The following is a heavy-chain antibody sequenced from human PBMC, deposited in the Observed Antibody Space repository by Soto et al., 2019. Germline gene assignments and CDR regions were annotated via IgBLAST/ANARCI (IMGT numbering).Heavy chain of an antibody. Sequence: PSETLSPTWTVSGGYISSYYWSWIRQPPGKGLEWIGYIYYSGSTSYNPSLKSRVTISVDTSKNQFSLKLSSVTAADTAVYYCARGEVATIPARYYYYGMDVWGQGTTVTVS. CDR1: GGYISSYY. J-gene: IGHJ6*02. D-gene: IGHD5-12*01. V-gene: IGHV4-59*01. CDR2: IYYSGST. CDR3: ARGEVATIPARYYYYGMDV.